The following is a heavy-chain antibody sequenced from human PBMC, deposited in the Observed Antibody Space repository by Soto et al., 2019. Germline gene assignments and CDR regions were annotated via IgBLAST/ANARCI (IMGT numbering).Heavy chain of an antibody. CDR3: ARDPITMVRGTAGYYGMDV. CDR1: GGSISRGGYY. CDR2: IYYSGST. Sequence: SETLSLTCSVSGGSISRGGYYWSWIRQHPGKGLEWIGYIYYSGSTYYNPSLKSRVTISVDTSKNQFSLKLSSVTAADTAVYYCARDPITMVRGTAGYYGMDVWGQGTTVTVS. V-gene: IGHV4-31*03. D-gene: IGHD3-10*01. J-gene: IGHJ6*02.